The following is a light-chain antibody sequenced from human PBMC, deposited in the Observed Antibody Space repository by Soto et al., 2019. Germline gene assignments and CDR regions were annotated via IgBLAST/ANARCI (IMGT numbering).Light chain of an antibody. Sequence: QSVLTQPPSASGTPGQRVTISCSGSSSNIGSNNVNWYQHLPGTAPKLLIFNNNQRPSGVPDRFSGSKSGTSASLAISGLQSEDEADYYCAAWDDGLNGWVFGGGTKVTVL. CDR3: AAWDDGLNGWV. J-gene: IGLJ3*02. V-gene: IGLV1-44*01. CDR2: NNN. CDR1: SSNIGSNN.